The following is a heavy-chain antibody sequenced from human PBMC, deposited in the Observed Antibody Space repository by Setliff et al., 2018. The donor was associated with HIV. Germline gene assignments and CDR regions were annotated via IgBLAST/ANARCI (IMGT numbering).Heavy chain of an antibody. Sequence: SETLSLTCAVSAYSISSGYYWGWIRQPPGKGLEWTGSIYHSGSTYYNPSLMSRVTISVDTSKNQFSLKLRSVTVADTAVYYCARQWRDQYNSGVSTEYFQHWGLGTLVTVSS. D-gene: IGHD3-22*01. V-gene: IGHV4-38-2*01. CDR3: ARQWRDQYNSGVSTEYFQH. J-gene: IGHJ1*01. CDR1: AYSISSGYY. CDR2: IYHSGST.